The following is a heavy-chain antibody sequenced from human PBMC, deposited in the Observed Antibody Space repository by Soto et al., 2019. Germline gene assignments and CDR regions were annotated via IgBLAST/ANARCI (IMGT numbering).Heavy chain of an antibody. D-gene: IGHD1-26*01. J-gene: IGHJ4*02. CDR2: IYYSGST. Sequence: SETLSLTCTVSGGSISSYYWSWIRQPPGKGLEWIGYIYYSGSTNYNPSLKSRVTISVDTSKNQFSLKLSSVTAADTAVYYCARAKWEILDYWGQGTLVTVSS. V-gene: IGHV4-59*01. CDR3: ARAKWEILDY. CDR1: GGSISSYY.